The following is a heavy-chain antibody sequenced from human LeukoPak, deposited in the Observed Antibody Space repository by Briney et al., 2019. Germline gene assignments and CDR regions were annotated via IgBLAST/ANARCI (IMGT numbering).Heavy chain of an antibody. Sequence: SETLSLTCTVSGGSISSGGYYWSWIRQHPGKGLEWIGYIYYSGSTYYNPSLKSRVTISVDTSKNQFSLKLSSVTAADTAVYYCARERAYYYDSSEFASDIWGQGTMVTVSS. CDR3: ARERAYYYDSSEFASDI. CDR1: GGSISSGGYY. V-gene: IGHV4-31*03. J-gene: IGHJ3*02. D-gene: IGHD3-22*01. CDR2: IYYSGST.